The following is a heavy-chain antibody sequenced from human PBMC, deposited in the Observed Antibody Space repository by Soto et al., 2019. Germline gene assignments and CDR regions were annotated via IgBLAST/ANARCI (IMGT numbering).Heavy chain of an antibody. D-gene: IGHD1-20*01. CDR3: ARDYIHYNWNDGEVTSPYFDY. V-gene: IGHV3-33*01. CDR1: GFTFSSYG. Sequence: QVQLVEXGGGVVXXXXSLRXSCAASGFTFSSYGMHWVRQAPGXGXXWVXXIWYDGSNKYYADSVKGRFTISRXXXXNXXXXXXXXXXXXXXXXXXCARDYIHYNWNDGEVTSPYFDYWGQGTLVTVXS. J-gene: IGHJ4*02. CDR2: IWYDGSNK.